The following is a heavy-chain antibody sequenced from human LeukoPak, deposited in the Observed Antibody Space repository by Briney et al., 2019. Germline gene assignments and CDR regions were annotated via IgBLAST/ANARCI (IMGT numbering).Heavy chain of an antibody. D-gene: IGHD3-22*01. CDR2: ISGSGGGT. V-gene: IGHV3-23*01. J-gene: IGHJ4*02. CDR1: GITVSNYG. Sequence: GGSLRFSCAVSGITVSNYGMSWVRQAPGKGLEWVAGISGSGGGTNYADSVEGRFTISRDNFKNTLYLQMNSLRAEDTAVYFCAKRGVVIRVILVGFHKEAYYFDSWGQGALVTVSS. CDR3: AKRGVVIRVILVGFHKEAYYFDS.